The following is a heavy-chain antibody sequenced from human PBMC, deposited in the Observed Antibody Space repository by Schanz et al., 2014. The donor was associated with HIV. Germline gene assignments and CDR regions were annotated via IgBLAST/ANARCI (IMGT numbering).Heavy chain of an antibody. J-gene: IGHJ4*02. CDR2: IWYDGTNK. V-gene: IGHV3-33*08. CDR3: TREGNYYGGSGPGH. D-gene: IGHD2-21*01. Sequence: QVQLVESGGDVVLPGKSLTLSCAASGFTFNLYGMHWVRQAPGKGLEWVAVIWYDGTNKYYTDSVKGRFTISRDNSKNTLTLQMNSLRAEDTATYYCTREGNYYGGSGPGHWGQGALVSVSS. CDR1: GFTFNLYG.